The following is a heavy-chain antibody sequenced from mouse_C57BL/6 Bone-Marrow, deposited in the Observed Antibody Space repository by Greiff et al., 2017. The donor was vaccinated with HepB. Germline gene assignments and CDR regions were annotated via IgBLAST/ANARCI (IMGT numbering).Heavy chain of an antibody. Sequence: VKLQQPGAELVKPGASVKLSCKASGYTFTSYWMHWVKQRPGQGLEWIGMIHPNSGSTNYNEKFKSKATLTVDKSSSTAYMQLSSLTSEDSAVYYCASTVVATRFAYWGQGTLVTVSA. CDR1: GYTFTSYW. CDR2: IHPNSGST. D-gene: IGHD1-1*01. J-gene: IGHJ3*01. CDR3: ASTVVATRFAY. V-gene: IGHV1-64*01.